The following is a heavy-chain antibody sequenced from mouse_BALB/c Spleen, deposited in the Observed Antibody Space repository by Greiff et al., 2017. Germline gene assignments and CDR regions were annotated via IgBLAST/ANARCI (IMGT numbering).Heavy chain of an antibody. Sequence: EVKVVESGGGLVQPGGSLRLSCATSGFTFTDYYMSWVRQPPGKALEWLGFIRNKANGYTTEYSASVKGRFTISRDNSQSILYLQMNTLRAEDSATYYCARDMKYGNYYYAMDYWGQGTSVTVSS. J-gene: IGHJ4*01. CDR1: GFTFTDYY. CDR3: ARDMKYGNYYYAMDY. V-gene: IGHV7-3*02. CDR2: IRNKANGYTT. D-gene: IGHD2-10*02.